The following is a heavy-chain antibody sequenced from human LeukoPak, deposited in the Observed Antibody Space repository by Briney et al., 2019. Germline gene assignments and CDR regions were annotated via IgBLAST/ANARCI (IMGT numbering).Heavy chain of an antibody. V-gene: IGHV3-23*01. CDR3: AKDLAAEGTGSFDC. J-gene: IGHJ4*02. CDR2: INPDESDT. Sequence: GGSLRLSCAASGFTFSSYAMSWVRQAPGKGLVWVSRINPDESDTTSADSVKGRFTISRDNSKNTLSLQMNSLRAEDTAVYYCAKDLAAEGTGSFDCWGQGTLVTVSS. CDR1: GFTFSSYA. D-gene: IGHD6-13*01.